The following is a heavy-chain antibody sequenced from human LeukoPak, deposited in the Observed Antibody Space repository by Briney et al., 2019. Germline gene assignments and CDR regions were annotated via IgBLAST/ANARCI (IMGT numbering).Heavy chain of an antibody. CDR2: IYTSGST. V-gene: IGHV4-61*02. D-gene: IGHD2-2*01. CDR1: GGSLSSGSYY. Sequence: SETLSLTCTVSGGSLSSGSYYWSWIRQPAGKGLEWIGRIYTSGSTNYNPSLKSRVTISVDTSKNQFSLKLSSVTAADTAVYFCARGYCSSTSFQSGDDWGQGTLVTVSS. CDR3: ARGYCSSTSFQSGDD. J-gene: IGHJ4*02.